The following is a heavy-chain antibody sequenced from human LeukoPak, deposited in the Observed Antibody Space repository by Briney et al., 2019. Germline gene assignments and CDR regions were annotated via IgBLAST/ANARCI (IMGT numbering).Heavy chain of an antibody. J-gene: IGHJ5*01. CDR2: INSDGSST. V-gene: IGHV3-74*01. CDR3: ARGPWLAVAGKGGRVDS. D-gene: IGHD6-19*01. Sequence: GGSLSLSCAASGFTFSSYWMHWVRQAPGKGLVWVSRINSDGSSTSYADSVKGRFTISRDNAKNTLYLQMNSLRAEDTAVYYCARGPWLAVAGKGGRVDSCGQGILITVSS. CDR1: GFTFSSYW.